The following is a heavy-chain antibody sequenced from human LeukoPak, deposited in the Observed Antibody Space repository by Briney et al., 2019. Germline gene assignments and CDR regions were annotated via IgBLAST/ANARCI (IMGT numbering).Heavy chain of an antibody. Sequence: GGSLRLSCAASGFTFSSYTMNWVRQAPGKGLEWVSSISSSSSYIFYADSVKDRFTISRDNAKNSLYLQMNSLRAEDTAVYYCARDLVVVVAATPYYYYFMDVWGKGTTVTVSS. CDR2: ISSSSSYI. J-gene: IGHJ6*03. CDR3: ARDLVVVVAATPYYYYFMDV. V-gene: IGHV3-21*01. CDR1: GFTFSSYT. D-gene: IGHD2-15*01.